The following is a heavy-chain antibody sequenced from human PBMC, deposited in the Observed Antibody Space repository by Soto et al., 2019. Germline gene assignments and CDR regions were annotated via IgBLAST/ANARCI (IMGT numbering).Heavy chain of an antibody. D-gene: IGHD6-6*01. CDR2: ISDDGRRK. J-gene: IGHJ4*02. CDR1: GFTFSRYG. Sequence: QVQLVESGGGVVQPGRSLRLSCAASGFTFSRYGMHWVRQAPGKGLEWVAVISDDGRRKYHADSVKDRFTIAKDLPKNTLYLQMDSLRAEDTAVYYCAKGLFDYSSSSLQKNDLNDRGQGTLVTVSS. CDR3: AKGLFDYSSSSLQKNDLND. V-gene: IGHV3-30*18.